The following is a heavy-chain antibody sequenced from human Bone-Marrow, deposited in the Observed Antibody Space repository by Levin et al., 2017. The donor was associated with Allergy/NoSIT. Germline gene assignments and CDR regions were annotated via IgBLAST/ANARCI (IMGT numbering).Heavy chain of an antibody. D-gene: IGHD3-10*01. CDR2: ISDGGGRT. CDR1: GFSFSTYA. CDR3: AKIYSSGTYYNYFDY. J-gene: IGHJ4*02. V-gene: IGHV3-23*01. Sequence: AGGSLRLSCVASGFSFSTYAMSWVRQAPGKGLEWVSLISDGGGRTYYPDSVQGRFTISRDNSKNTVYLQMNSLRAEDTAVYYCAKIYSSGTYYNYFDYWGQGTLVTVSS.